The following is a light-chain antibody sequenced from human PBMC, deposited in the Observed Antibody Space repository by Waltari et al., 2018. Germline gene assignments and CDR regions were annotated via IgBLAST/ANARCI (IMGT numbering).Light chain of an antibody. J-gene: IGKJ3*01. CDR2: DAS. CDR1: QSVGDF. Sequence: EIVLTQSPVTLSLSPGEGATLSCKTSQSVGDFLAWYQQRPGQAPRTLIYDASLRAAGIPARFSGSGSGTDFTLTISSLESEDSAVYFCQQRNSWPLIFGPGTTV. V-gene: IGKV3-11*01. CDR3: QQRNSWPLI.